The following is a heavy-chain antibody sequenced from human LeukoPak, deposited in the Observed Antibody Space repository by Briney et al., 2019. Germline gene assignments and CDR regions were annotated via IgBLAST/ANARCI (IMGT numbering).Heavy chain of an antibody. CDR2: INWNGGST. J-gene: IGHJ4*02. D-gene: IGHD5-18*01. V-gene: IGHV3-20*04. CDR3: ARRATTERGHSYGLDY. Sequence: GGSLRLSCAASGFTFDDYGMSWVRQAPGKGLDWVSGINWNGGSTGYADSVKGRFTISRDNAKNSLYLQMNSLRAEDTAVYYCARRATTERGHSYGLDYWGQGTLVTVSS. CDR1: GFTFDDYG.